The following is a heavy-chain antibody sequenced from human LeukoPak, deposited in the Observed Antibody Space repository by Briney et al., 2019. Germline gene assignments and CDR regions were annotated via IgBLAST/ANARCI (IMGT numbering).Heavy chain of an antibody. D-gene: IGHD2-2*01. CDR2: INYSRKT. V-gene: IGHV4-34*01. CDR1: GVSFSGYH. CDR3: ARGAISPLDY. J-gene: IGHJ4*02. Sequence: PSETLSLTCTVHGVSFSGYHWTWIRQPPGMGLEWIGEINYSRKTNYSPSLKSRVTISVDTSKNQFSLKLSSVTAADTAVYYCARGAISPLDYWGQGTLVTVSS.